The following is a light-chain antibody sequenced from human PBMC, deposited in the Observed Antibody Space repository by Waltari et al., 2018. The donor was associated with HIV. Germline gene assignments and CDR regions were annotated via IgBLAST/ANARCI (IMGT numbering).Light chain of an antibody. V-gene: IGKV3D-20*01. J-gene: IGKJ2*03. Sequence: IGLTQSPSTLSLSPGERATLSCVASQSVSSSYLAWYQQKPGLAPSLLIHDASRRATGIPDRFSGSGSATDFTLTISSLEPEDFAVYYCQQYGSSLHSFGQGTKLEIK. CDR1: QSVSSSY. CDR2: DAS. CDR3: QQYGSSLHS.